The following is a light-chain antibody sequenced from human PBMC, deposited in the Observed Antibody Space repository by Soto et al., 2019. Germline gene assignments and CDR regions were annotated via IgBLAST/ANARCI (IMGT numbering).Light chain of an antibody. CDR2: EVS. V-gene: IGLV2-23*02. Sequence: QSALTQPASVSGSPGQSITISCTGTSSDVGSYNLVSWYQQHPGKAPKLMIYEVSKRTSGVANRFSGSKSSNTASRTISGLQAEDEADYYCCSYAGSSTYVVFGGGTQLAVL. CDR1: SSDVGSYNL. CDR3: CSYAGSSTYVV. J-gene: IGLJ2*01.